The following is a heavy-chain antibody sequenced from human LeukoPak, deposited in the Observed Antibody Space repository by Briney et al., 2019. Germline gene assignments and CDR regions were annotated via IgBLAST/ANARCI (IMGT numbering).Heavy chain of an antibody. D-gene: IGHD3-10*01. V-gene: IGHV3-23*01. Sequence: GGSLRLSCAASGFTFSSYAMSWVRRAPGKGLEWVSAISGSGGSTYYADSVKGRFTISRDNSKNTLYLQMNSLRAEDTAVYYCAKDGITMVRGVIITPSGMDVWGQGTTVTVSS. CDR3: AKDGITMVRGVIITPSGMDV. CDR1: GFTFSSYA. J-gene: IGHJ6*02. CDR2: ISGSGGST.